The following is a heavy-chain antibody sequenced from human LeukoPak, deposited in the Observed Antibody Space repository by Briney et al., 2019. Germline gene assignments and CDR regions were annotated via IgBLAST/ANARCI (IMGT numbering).Heavy chain of an antibody. Sequence: GGSLRLSCAASGFTFSSYWMSWVRQAPGKGLEWVTNIKQDGSEKYYVDSVKGRFTISRDNAKNSLYLQMNSLRAEDTAMYYCARGHSAWYLNWFESWGLGTLVIVSP. CDR3: ARGHSAWYLNWFES. CDR1: GFTFSSYW. V-gene: IGHV3-7*01. J-gene: IGHJ5*01. D-gene: IGHD6-19*01. CDR2: IKQDGSEK.